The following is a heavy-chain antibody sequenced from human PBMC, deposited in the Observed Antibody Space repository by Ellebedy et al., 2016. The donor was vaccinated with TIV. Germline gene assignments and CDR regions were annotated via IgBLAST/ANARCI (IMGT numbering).Heavy chain of an antibody. CDR3: ARDGIERCSGGSCLSGDFDY. CDR2: INPRGGST. CDR1: GYTFTSYY. J-gene: IGHJ4*02. D-gene: IGHD2-15*01. V-gene: IGHV1-46*01. Sequence: AASVKVSCKTSGYTFTSYYMHWLRQAPGQGLVWMGLINPRGGSTSNAQKFQGRVTITRDTSASTAYMELSSLRSEDTAVYYCARDGIERCSGGSCLSGDFDYWGQGTLVTVSS.